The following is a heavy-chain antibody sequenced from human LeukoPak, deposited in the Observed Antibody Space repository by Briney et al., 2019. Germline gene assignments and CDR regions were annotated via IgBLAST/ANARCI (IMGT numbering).Heavy chain of an antibody. J-gene: IGHJ4*02. D-gene: IGHD5-24*01. CDR2: INHSGNT. CDR1: GGSFSGYY. Sequence: SETLSLTCAVYGGSFSGYYWSWIRQPPGKGLEWIGEINHSGNTNYNPSLKSRVTISVDTSKNQFSLKLSSVTAADTAVYYCARGSKRWLQLEPFDYWGQGTLVTVSS. CDR3: ARGSKRWLQLEPFDY. V-gene: IGHV4-34*01.